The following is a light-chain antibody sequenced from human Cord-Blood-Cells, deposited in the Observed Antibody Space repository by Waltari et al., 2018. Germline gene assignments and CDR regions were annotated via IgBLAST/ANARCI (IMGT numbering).Light chain of an antibody. CDR2: GAS. CDR1: QSVRSSY. J-gene: IGKJ1*01. V-gene: IGKV3-20*01. Sequence: EIVLTQSPGTLSLYRGERATLSCRASQSVRSSYVAWYQQKPAQAHRLLSYGASGRATRIPDRLSGSGSGTDFSLTISRLGPEDFAVYYCQQYGSSAWRFGQGTKVESK. CDR3: QQYGSSAWR.